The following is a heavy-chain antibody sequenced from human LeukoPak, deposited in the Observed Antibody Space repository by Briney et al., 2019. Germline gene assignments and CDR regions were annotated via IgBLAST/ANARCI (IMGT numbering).Heavy chain of an antibody. V-gene: IGHV3-33*06. CDR3: AKESLVVIESYFDN. Sequence: GRSLRLSCAASGFTLSSNGIHWLRQAPGKGLEWVAVAGSAGTNTYYSDSVKGRFTISRDNSKSTVYLQMNSLRDEDTAEYFCAKESLVVIESYFDNWGQGTLVLVSS. D-gene: IGHD3-22*01. J-gene: IGHJ4*02. CDR1: GFTLSSNG. CDR2: AGSAGTNT.